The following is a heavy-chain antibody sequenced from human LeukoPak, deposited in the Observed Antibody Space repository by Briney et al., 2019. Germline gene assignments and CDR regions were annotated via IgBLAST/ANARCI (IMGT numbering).Heavy chain of an antibody. J-gene: IGHJ6*03. V-gene: IGHV3-30*03. CDR3: ARDTVRDGYNFDYYYYYMDV. D-gene: IGHD5-24*01. CDR2: ISYDGSNK. Sequence: PGGSLRLSCAASGFTFSSYGMHWVRQAPGKGLEWVAVISYDGSNKYYADSVKGRFTISRDNSKNTLYLQMNSLRAEDTAVYYCARDTVRDGYNFDYYYYYMDVWGKGTTVTVSS. CDR1: GFTFSSYG.